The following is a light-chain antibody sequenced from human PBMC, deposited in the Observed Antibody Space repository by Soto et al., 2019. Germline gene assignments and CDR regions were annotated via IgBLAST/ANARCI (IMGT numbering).Light chain of an antibody. CDR2: GAS. CDR3: QQYGGSPLT. Sequence: EVVLTQSPGTLSLSPGERATLSCRASQSVSSSYLAWYQQKAGQAPRLLIYGASSRATGIPDRFSGSGSGTDFTLTISRLAPEDCAVYYCQQYGGSPLTFGGGTKVEIK. CDR1: QSVSSSY. V-gene: IGKV3-20*01. J-gene: IGKJ4*01.